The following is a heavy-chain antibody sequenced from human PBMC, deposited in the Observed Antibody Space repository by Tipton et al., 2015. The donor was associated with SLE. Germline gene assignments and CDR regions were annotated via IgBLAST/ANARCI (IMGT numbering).Heavy chain of an antibody. Sequence: EASGFTFSSYAMHWVRQAPGKGLEWVAVISYDGSNKYYADSVKGRFTISRDNSKNTLYLQMNSLRAEDTAVYYCARETYYYGSGSYSFDYWGQGTLVTVSS. CDR1: GFTFSSYA. CDR2: ISYDGSNK. V-gene: IGHV3-30*04. CDR3: ARETYYYGSGSYSFDY. D-gene: IGHD3-10*01. J-gene: IGHJ4*02.